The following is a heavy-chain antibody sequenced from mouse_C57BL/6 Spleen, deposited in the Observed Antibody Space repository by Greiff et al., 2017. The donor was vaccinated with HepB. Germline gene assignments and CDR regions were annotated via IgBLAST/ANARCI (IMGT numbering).Heavy chain of an antibody. Sequence: VMLVESGPGLVQPSQSLSITCTVSGFSLTSYGVHWVRQSPGKGLEWLGVIWSGGSTDYNAAFISRLSISKDNSKSQVFFKMNSLQADDTAIYYCARIYYYAMDYWGQGTSVTVSS. CDR3: ARIYYYAMDY. J-gene: IGHJ4*01. V-gene: IGHV2-2*01. CDR2: IWSGGST. D-gene: IGHD2-1*01. CDR1: GFSLTSYG.